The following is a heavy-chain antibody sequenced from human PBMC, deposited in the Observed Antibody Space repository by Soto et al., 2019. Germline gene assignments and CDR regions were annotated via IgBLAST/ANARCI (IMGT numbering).Heavy chain of an antibody. CDR1: GFNFSRKY. V-gene: IGHV3-53*01. J-gene: IGHJ4*02. D-gene: IGHD3-10*01. Sequence: EVQLVESGGGLIQPGGSLRLSCAASGFNFSRKYMSWVRQAPGKGLEWVSILYSGGTTDYADSVKGRFTISRDTSENTLYLQMNSLRAEDTAVYYCARGLYDQGSSYFDFWGQGTLVTVSS. CDR3: ARGLYDQGSSYFDF. CDR2: LYSGGTT.